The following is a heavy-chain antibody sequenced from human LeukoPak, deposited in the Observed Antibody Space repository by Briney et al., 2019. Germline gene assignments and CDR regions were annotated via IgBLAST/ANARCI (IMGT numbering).Heavy chain of an antibody. CDR1: GFTFRSYS. CDR3: VSFYETY. D-gene: IGHD2/OR15-2a*01. CDR2: ISSRSTSVNYA. Sequence: GGSLRLSCAASGFTFRSYSMNWVRQAPGKGLEWVSSISSRSTSVNYADYADLVQGRFTISRDNAKNTVYLQMNSLRAEDTAVYYCVSFYETYWGRGTLVTVSS. V-gene: IGHV3-21*01. J-gene: IGHJ4*02.